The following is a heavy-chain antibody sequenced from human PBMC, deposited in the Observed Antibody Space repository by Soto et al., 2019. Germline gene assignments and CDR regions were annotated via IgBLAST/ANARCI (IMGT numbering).Heavy chain of an antibody. J-gene: IGHJ4*02. D-gene: IGHD3-10*01. CDR2: ASYDGSET. CDR1: GFDFRSYG. V-gene: IGHV3-30*03. Sequence: PGGSLRLSCAASGFDFRSYGIHWVRQAPGRGLEWVAAASYDGSETYYADSAKGRFTVSKEISKNTVFLQMNALRHEDTAVYFCVRDSGWPILNFDSWGQGTLVTVSS. CDR3: VRDSGWPILNFDS.